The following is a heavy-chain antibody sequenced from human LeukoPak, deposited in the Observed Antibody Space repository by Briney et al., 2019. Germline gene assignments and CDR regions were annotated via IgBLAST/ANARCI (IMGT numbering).Heavy chain of an antibody. J-gene: IGHJ4*02. CDR1: GFTFSSYS. V-gene: IGHV3-21*01. CDR3: ARRQAHKLYYFDY. CDR2: ISSSSSYI. Sequence: PGGSLRLSCAASGFTFSSYSMNWVRQAPGKGLEWVSSISSSSSYIYYADSVKGRFTISRDNAKSSLYLQMNSLRAEDTAVYYCARRQAHKLYYFDYRGQGTLVTVSS. D-gene: IGHD1-1*01.